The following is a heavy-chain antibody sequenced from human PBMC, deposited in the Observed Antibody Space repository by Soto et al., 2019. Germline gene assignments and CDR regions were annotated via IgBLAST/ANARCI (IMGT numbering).Heavy chain of an antibody. J-gene: IGHJ2*01. CDR1: GFMFNSYG. CDR3: AKAVYGYWYFDL. V-gene: IGHV3-23*01. CDR2: VSSGGGTT. Sequence: PGGSLRLSCATSGFMFNSYGMSWVRLAPGKGLEWVAGVSSGGGTTDYADSVKGRLTISRDTSKNTLYLQMNSLRAEDTAVYYCAKAVYGYWYFDLWGRGTRVTVSS. D-gene: IGHD3-10*01.